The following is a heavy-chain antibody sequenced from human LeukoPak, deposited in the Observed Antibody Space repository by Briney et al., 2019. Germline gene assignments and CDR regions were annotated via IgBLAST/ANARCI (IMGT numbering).Heavy chain of an antibody. CDR2: MNPNSGNT. CDR3: AVFPASRIAVAGPYGMDV. J-gene: IGHJ6*02. D-gene: IGHD6-19*01. CDR1: GYTFTSYD. Sequence: GASVKVSCKASGYTFTSYDINWVRQATGQGLEWMGWMNPNSGNTGYAQKFQGRVTMTRNTSISTAYMELSSLRSEDTAVYCCAVFPASRIAVAGPYGMDVWGQGTTVTVSS. V-gene: IGHV1-8*01.